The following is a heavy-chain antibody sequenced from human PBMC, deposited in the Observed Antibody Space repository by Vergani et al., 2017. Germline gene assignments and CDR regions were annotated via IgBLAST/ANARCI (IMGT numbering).Heavy chain of an antibody. Sequence: QVQLVQSGAEVKKPGASVKVSCKASGYTFTGYYMHWVRQAPGQGLEWMGWINPNSGGTNYAQKFQGRVTMTRDTSISTAYMELSRLRSDDTAVYYCARAGRSSSWYLPYYYYMDVWGKGTTVTVSS. CDR1: GYTFTGYY. J-gene: IGHJ6*03. CDR2: INPNSGGT. CDR3: ARAGRSSSWYLPYYYYMDV. D-gene: IGHD6-13*01. V-gene: IGHV1-2*02.